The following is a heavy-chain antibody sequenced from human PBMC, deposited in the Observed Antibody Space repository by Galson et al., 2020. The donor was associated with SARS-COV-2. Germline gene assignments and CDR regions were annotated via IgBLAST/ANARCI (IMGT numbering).Heavy chain of an antibody. J-gene: IGHJ6*02. CDR3: AVPRGQDYYYGMDV. Sequence: GGSLRLSCAASGFTFSSYSMNCVRQAPGKGLEWVSSISSSSSYIYYADSVKGRFTISRDNAKNSLYLQMNSLRAEDTAVYYCAVPRGQDYYYGMDVWGQGTTVTVSS. D-gene: IGHD3-10*01. V-gene: IGHV3-21*01. CDR1: GFTFSSYS. CDR2: ISSSSSYI.